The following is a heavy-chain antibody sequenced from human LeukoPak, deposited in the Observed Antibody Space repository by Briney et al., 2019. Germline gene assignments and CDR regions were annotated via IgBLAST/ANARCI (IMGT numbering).Heavy chain of an antibody. J-gene: IGHJ5*02. CDR3: ARAPSGSYYSVWFDP. V-gene: IGHV1-18*01. Sequence: ASVKVSCKASGYTFTSYGISWVRQAPGQGLEWMGWISAYNGNTNYAQKLQGRVTMTTDTSTSTAYMELRSLRSDDTAVYYCARAPSGSYYSVWFDPWGQGTLVTVSS. D-gene: IGHD1-26*01. CDR2: ISAYNGNT. CDR1: GYTFTSYG.